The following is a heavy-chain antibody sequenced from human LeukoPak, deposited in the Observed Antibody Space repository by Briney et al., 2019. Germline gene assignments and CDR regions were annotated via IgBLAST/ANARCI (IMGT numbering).Heavy chain of an antibody. CDR3: ARHRHHDY. CDR2: IYPSNSDT. CDR1: GYSFTSYG. J-gene: IGHJ4*02. V-gene: IGHV5-51*01. Sequence: GESLQISCEGSGYSFTSYGIDWVRQMPGKGLEWMGIIYPSNSDTRYSPSFQGQVTISADKSVSTAYLQWSSLKASDTAMYYCARHRHHDYWGQGTLVTVSS.